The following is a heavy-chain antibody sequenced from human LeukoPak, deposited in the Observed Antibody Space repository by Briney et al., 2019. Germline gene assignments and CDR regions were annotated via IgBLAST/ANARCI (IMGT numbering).Heavy chain of an antibody. CDR2: IIPILGIA. Sequence: ASVKVSCKASGGTFSSYAISWVRRAPGQGLEWMGRIIPILGIANYAQKFQGRVTITADKSTSTAYMELSSLRSEDTAVYYCARFYTKYYYDSSGYNDAFDIWGQGTMVTVSS. D-gene: IGHD3-22*01. J-gene: IGHJ3*02. V-gene: IGHV1-69*04. CDR1: GGTFSSYA. CDR3: ARFYTKYYYDSSGYNDAFDI.